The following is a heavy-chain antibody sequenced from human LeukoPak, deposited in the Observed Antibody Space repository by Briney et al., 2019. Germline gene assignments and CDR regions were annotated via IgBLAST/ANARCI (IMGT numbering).Heavy chain of an antibody. CDR3: ARASPYSYDAFDI. D-gene: IGHD3-22*01. Sequence: ASVKVSCKASGYTFTSYDINWVRQATGQGLEWMGWMNPNSGNTGYAQKFQGRVTMTRNTSISTAYMELSSLRSEDTAVYYCARASPYSYDAFDICGQGTMVTVSS. CDR1: GYTFTSYD. V-gene: IGHV1-8*01. CDR2: MNPNSGNT. J-gene: IGHJ3*02.